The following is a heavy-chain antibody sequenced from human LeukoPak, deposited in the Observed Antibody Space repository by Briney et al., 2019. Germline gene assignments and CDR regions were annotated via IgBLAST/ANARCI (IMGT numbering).Heavy chain of an antibody. J-gene: IGHJ4*02. Sequence: GGSLRLSCAASGFTFSDYYMSWIRQPPGKRLEYTSYISSSSSTINYADSVKGRFTISRDSAKNSLYLQMNSLRAEDTAVYYCARVGGWYEVDYWGQGTLVTVSS. CDR3: ARVGGWYEVDY. CDR1: GFTFSDYY. CDR2: ISSSSSTI. D-gene: IGHD6-19*01. V-gene: IGHV3-11*04.